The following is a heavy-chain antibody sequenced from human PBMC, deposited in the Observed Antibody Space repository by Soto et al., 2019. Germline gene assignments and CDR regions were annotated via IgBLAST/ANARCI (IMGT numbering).Heavy chain of an antibody. CDR3: ARLGGYYQAFDN. D-gene: IGHD3-3*01. Sequence: PSETLSLTCTVSGGSIRNNYWGWIRQPPGKGLEWVGYIYYTGTSKYNPSLKSRVTISVDSSKNQFSLKLDSVTAADTAVYYCARLGGYYQAFDNWGQGTLVTVSS. V-gene: IGHV4-59*08. CDR2: IYYTGTS. J-gene: IGHJ4*02. CDR1: GGSIRNNY.